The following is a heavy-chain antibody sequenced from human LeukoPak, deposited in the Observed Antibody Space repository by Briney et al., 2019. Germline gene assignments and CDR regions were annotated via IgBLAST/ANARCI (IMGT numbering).Heavy chain of an antibody. J-gene: IGHJ4*01. Sequence: SETLSLTCTISGDSIGRINYYWGWIRQPPGKGLEWIVSMSYSGHTYYNPSLKSSVTTSIATYKNQLSLNLKSVTAADTAVYYCARDRDVDDFDSWGHGTLVTVSS. CDR2: MSYSGHT. D-gene: IGHD2-15*01. CDR1: GDSIGRINYY. V-gene: IGHV4-39*07. CDR3: ARDRDVDDFDS.